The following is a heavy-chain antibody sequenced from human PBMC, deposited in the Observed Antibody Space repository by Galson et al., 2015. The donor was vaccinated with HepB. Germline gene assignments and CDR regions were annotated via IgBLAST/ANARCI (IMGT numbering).Heavy chain of an antibody. CDR3: AKTPGYCSGGSCYSGGYFDY. J-gene: IGHJ4*02. CDR1: GFTFSSYG. V-gene: IGHV3-30*18. D-gene: IGHD2-15*01. CDR2: ISYDGSNK. Sequence: SLRLSCAASGFTFSSYGMHWVRQAPGKGLEWVAVISYDGSNKYYADSVKGRFTISRDNSKNTLYLQINSLGAEDTAVYYCAKTPGYCSGGSCYSGGYFDYWGQGTLVTVSS.